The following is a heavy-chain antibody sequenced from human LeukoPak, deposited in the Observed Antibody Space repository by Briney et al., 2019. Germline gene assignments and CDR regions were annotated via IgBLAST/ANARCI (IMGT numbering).Heavy chain of an antibody. CDR3: ARGAEYQLLQHFDY. V-gene: IGHV4-31*03. J-gene: IGHJ4*02. CDR2: IYYSGST. D-gene: IGHD2-2*01. CDR1: GGSISSGGYY. Sequence: SETLSLTCTVSGGSISSGGYYWSWIRQHPGKGLEWIGLIYYSGSTYYNPSLKSRVTISVDTSKNQFSLKLSSVTAADTAVYYCARGAEYQLLQHFDYWGQGTLVTVSS.